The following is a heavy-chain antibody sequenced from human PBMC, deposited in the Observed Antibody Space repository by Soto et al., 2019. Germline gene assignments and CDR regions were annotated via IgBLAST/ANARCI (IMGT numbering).Heavy chain of an antibody. CDR1: GFTFDDYA. CDR2: ISWNSGSI. J-gene: IGHJ4*02. Sequence: DVQLVESGGGLVQPGRSLRLSCAASGFTFDDYAMHWVRQAPGKGLEWVSGISWNSGSIGYADSVKGRFTISRDNAKNSLYLQMNSLRAEDTALYYCAKASHFDYWGQGTLVTVSS. CDR3: AKASHFDY. V-gene: IGHV3-9*01.